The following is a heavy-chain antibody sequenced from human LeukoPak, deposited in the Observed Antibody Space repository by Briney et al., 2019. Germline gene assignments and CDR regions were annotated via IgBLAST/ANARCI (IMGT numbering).Heavy chain of an antibody. D-gene: IGHD3-10*01. Sequence: PSETLSLTCTVSGGSISSSSYYWGWIRQPPGKGLEWIGSIYYSGSTYYNPSLKSRVTISVDTSKNQFSLKLSSVTAADTAVYYCARDGASHYYGSGNYWGQGTLVTVSS. J-gene: IGHJ4*02. CDR1: GGSISSSSYY. CDR3: ARDGASHYYGSGNY. CDR2: IYYSGST. V-gene: IGHV4-39*07.